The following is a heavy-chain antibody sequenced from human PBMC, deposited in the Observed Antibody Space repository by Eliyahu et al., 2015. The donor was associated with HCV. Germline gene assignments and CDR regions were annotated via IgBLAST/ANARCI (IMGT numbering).Heavy chain of an antibody. CDR2: IXGSGGST. CDR3: AKGGIGLPDDAFDI. Sequence: EVQLVESGGGLVQPGGSLRLSCAAXGLTXSSYAMGWVRQAPGKGLEWVSAIXGSGGSTYYADSVKGRFTISRDNSKNTLYLQMNSLRPEDKAVYYCAKGGIGLPDDAFDIWGQGTMVTVSS. V-gene: IGHV3-23*04. D-gene: IGHD3/OR15-3a*01. CDR1: GLTXSSYA. J-gene: IGHJ3*02.